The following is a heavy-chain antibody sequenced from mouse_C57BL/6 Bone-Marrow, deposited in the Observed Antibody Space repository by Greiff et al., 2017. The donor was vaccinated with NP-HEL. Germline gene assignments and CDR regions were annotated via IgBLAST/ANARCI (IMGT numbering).Heavy chain of an antibody. Sequence: QVQLQQSGAELVKPGASVKLSCKASGSPFPASPLPCFPPRSVPVLSFFCWFYPGSGSIKYNEKFKDKATLTADKSSSTVYMELSRLTSEDSAVYFCARLHSSGYDYWGQGTTLTVSS. CDR2: FYPGSGSI. D-gene: IGHD3-2*02. CDR1: GSPFPASP. V-gene: IGHV1-62-2*01. J-gene: IGHJ2*01. CDR3: ARLHSSGYDY.